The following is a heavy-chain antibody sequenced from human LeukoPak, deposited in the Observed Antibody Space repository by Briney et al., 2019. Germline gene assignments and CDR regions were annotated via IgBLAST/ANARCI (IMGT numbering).Heavy chain of an antibody. Sequence: GGSLRLSCAASGFSFSSYAMSWVRQAPGKGLEWVSSVSGSGGSTYNADSVKGWFTISRDNSKNTLDLQVNSLRAEDTAVYYCAKRHDSNGPTGYFDYWGQGILVTVSS. D-gene: IGHD3-22*01. V-gene: IGHV3-23*01. CDR2: VSGSGGST. J-gene: IGHJ4*02. CDR3: AKRHDSNGPTGYFDY. CDR1: GFSFSSYA.